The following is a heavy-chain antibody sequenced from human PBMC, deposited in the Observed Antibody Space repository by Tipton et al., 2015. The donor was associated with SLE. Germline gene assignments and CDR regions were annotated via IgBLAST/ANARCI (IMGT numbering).Heavy chain of an antibody. CDR3: ARHGSSGWYSDWYFDL. V-gene: IGHV4-34*01. CDR1: GGSFSGYY. Sequence: TLSLTCAVYGGSFSGYYWRWIRQPPGKGLEWIGEINHSGSTNYNPSLKSRVTISVDTSKNPFSLKLSSVTAADTAVYYCARHGSSGWYSDWYFDLWGRGTLVTVSS. D-gene: IGHD6-19*01. J-gene: IGHJ2*01. CDR2: INHSGST.